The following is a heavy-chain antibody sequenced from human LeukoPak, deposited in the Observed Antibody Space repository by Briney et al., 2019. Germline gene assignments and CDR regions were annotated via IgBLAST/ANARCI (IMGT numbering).Heavy chain of an antibody. CDR1: GFTFSSYA. V-gene: IGHV3-23*01. Sequence: QTGGSLRLSCAASGFTFSSYAMSWVRQAPGKGLEWVSAISGSGGSTYYADSVKGRFTISRDNAKNSLYLQMDSLRAEDTGLYYCARDHVVDGLVFDYWGQGALVTVSS. CDR2: ISGSGGST. CDR3: ARDHVVDGLVFDY. D-gene: IGHD2-15*01. J-gene: IGHJ4*02.